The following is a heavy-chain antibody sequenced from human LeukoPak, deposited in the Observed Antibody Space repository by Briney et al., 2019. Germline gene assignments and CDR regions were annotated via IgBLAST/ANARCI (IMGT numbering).Heavy chain of an antibody. J-gene: IGHJ4*02. CDR1: GFPFIEYS. V-gene: IGHV3-11*06. CDR3: TRDHNYAFDN. CDR2: IGIDSGNT. Sequence: GGSLRLSCTASGFPFIEYSMNWVRQAPGKGLEWISYIGIDSGNTKYADSVRGRFTISADKAKNSLYLQMNSLRVEDTAVYYCTRDHNYAFDNWGQGTLVSVAS. D-gene: IGHD1-1*01.